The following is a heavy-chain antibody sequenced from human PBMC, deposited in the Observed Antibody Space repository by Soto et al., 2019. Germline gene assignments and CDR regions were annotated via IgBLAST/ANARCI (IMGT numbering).Heavy chain of an antibody. D-gene: IGHD3-3*01. J-gene: IGHJ5*02. CDR2: IYYSGST. CDR3: ARAIADLEWLIGPFDP. V-gene: IGHV4-31*03. Sequence: SETLSLTCTVSGGSISSGGYYWSWIRQHPGKGLEWIGYIYYSGSTYYNPSLKSRVTISVDTSKNQFSLKLSSVTAADTAVYYCARAIADLEWLIGPFDPWGQGTLVTVSS. CDR1: GGSISSGGYY.